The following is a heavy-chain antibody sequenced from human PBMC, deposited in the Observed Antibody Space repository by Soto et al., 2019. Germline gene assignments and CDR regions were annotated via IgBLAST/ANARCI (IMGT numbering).Heavy chain of an antibody. V-gene: IGHV3-30*18. CDR1: GFTFSSYG. CDR2: ISYDGSNK. CDR3: AKDLGSGWYVDYYSGMDV. D-gene: IGHD6-19*01. Sequence: PGGSLRLSCAASGFTFSSYGMHWVRQAPGKGLEWVAVISYDGSNKYYADSVKGRFTISRDNSKNTLYLQMNSLRAEDTAVYYCAKDLGSGWYVDYYSGMDVWGHGTTVTVSS. J-gene: IGHJ6*02.